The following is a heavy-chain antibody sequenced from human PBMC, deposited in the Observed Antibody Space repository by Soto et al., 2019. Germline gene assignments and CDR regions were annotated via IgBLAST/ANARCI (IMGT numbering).Heavy chain of an antibody. CDR1: GYSFTSFD. D-gene: IGHD4-17*01. Sequence: ASVKVSCKASGYSFTSFDIQLVRQAPGQGLEWMGIINPSSGSTSYAQKFQGRVTMTRDTSTSTAYMELSSLRSEDTAVYYCAREYSTVTTYYFDYWGQGTLVTVSS. CDR2: INPSSGST. J-gene: IGHJ4*02. CDR3: AREYSTVTTYYFDY. V-gene: IGHV1-46*03.